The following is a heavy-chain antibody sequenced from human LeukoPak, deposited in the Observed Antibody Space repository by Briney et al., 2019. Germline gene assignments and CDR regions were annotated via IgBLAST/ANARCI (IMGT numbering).Heavy chain of an antibody. CDR1: GFTFSSYG. Sequence: PGGSLRLSCAASGFTFSSYGVHWVRQAPGKGLEWVAFIRYDGSNKYYADSVKGRFTISRDNSKNTLYLQMNSLRAEDTAVYYCAKFRQGYYDFWSGYYYYFDYWGQGTLVTVSS. CDR3: AKFRQGYYDFWSGYYYYFDY. D-gene: IGHD3-3*01. V-gene: IGHV3-30*02. CDR2: IRYDGSNK. J-gene: IGHJ4*02.